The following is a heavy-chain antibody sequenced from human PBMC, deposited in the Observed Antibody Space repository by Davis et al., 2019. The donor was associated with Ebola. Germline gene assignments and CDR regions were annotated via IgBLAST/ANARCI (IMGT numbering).Heavy chain of an antibody. J-gene: IGHJ4*02. CDR3: ARQKRLRLGELSFTVDY. Sequence: FTISRDNSKNTMYLQMNSLRAEDTAVYYCARQKRLRLGELSFTVDYWGQGTLVTVSS. V-gene: IGHV3-30*01. D-gene: IGHD3-16*02.